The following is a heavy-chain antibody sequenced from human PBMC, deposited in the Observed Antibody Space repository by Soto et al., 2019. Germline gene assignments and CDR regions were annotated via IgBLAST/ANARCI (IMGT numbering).Heavy chain of an antibody. CDR1: GVSISSYY. Sequence: QVQLQESGPGLVKPSETLSLTCTVSGVSISSYYWSWIRQSPGKGLEWIGYIYYSGTTNYNPSLKSRVTISVDTSKNQFSLKLSSVTAADTALYYCARIPLHYDILTGYYLYYFDSWGQGTLVTVSS. J-gene: IGHJ4*02. CDR3: ARIPLHYDILTGYYLYYFDS. CDR2: IYYSGTT. V-gene: IGHV4-59*01. D-gene: IGHD3-9*01.